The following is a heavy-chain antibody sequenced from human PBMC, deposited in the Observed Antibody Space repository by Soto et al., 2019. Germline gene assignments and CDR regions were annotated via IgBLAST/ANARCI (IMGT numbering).Heavy chain of an antibody. V-gene: IGHV1-18*01. J-gene: IGHJ5*02. CDR1: GYTFSNYG. Sequence: ASVKGSCKTSGYTFSNYGITWVRQAPGQPLEWLGWISLYSDGTNYAQKFQGRVSMTTDTSTTTAYMELSSLRSEDTAVYYCARDGGYCSGGSCSDWFDPWGQGTLVTVSS. D-gene: IGHD2-15*01. CDR2: ISLYSDGT. CDR3: ARDGGYCSGGSCSDWFDP.